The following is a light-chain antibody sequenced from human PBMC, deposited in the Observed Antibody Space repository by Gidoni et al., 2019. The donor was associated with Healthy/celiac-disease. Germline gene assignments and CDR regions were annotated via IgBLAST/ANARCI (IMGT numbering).Light chain of an antibody. V-gene: IGKV1-9*01. CDR3: QQLNSYPCT. J-gene: IGKJ3*01. CDR1: QGISSY. Sequence: DIQLTQSPSFLSASVGDRVTLTCRASQGISSYLDWYQQKPGKAPKLLIDAASTLQSGVPSRFRGSGSGTEFTLTISSLQPEDFATYYCQQLNSYPCTFGPGTKVDIK. CDR2: AAS.